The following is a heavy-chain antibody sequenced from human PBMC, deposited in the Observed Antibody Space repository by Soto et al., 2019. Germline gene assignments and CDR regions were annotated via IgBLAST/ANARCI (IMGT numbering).Heavy chain of an antibody. CDR1: GYDFFEYN. V-gene: IGHV1-46*01. J-gene: IGHJ4*02. CDR2: INPNGGYT. D-gene: IGHD2-21*02. CDR3: TRADSDVVILPDVRPLFDL. Sequence: ASVKVSCKTSGYDFFEYNMPWVRQAPGQGLEWMGVINPNGGYTRHAQKFQGRVIMTRDTSSKIVYMELSGLTSEDTAMYYCTRADSDVVILPDVRPLFDLWGQGALVTVSS.